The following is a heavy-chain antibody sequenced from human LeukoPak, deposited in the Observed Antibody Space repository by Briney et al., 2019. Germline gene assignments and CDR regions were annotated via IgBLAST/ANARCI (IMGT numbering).Heavy chain of an antibody. J-gene: IGHJ5*02. CDR3: ARGFTMIVVVTIVSDWFDP. V-gene: IGHV4-34*01. CDR1: GGSFSAYY. CDR2: INHSGST. Sequence: SETLSLTCAVFGGSFSAYYWSWIRQPPGKGLEWIGEINHSGSTNYNPSLKSRVTISVDTSKNQFSLKLSSVTAADTAVYYCARGFTMIVVVTIVSDWFDPWGQGTLVTASS. D-gene: IGHD3-22*01.